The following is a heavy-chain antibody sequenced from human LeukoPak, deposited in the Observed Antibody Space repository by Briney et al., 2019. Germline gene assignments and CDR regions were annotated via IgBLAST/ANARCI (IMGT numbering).Heavy chain of an antibody. CDR2: IGTAGET. CDR3: ARVGKQWLVRGGYFDY. V-gene: IGHV3-13*01. Sequence: GGSLRLSCAASGFTFSRYDMHRVRQATGKGLEWVSGIGTAGETYYPGSVKGRFTISRENAKNSLYLQMNSLKAGDTAVYYCARVGKQWLVRGGYFDYWGQGTLVTVSS. CDR1: GFTFSRYD. D-gene: IGHD6-19*01. J-gene: IGHJ4*02.